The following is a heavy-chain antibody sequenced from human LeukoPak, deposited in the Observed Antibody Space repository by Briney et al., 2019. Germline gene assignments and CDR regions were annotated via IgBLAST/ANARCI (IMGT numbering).Heavy chain of an antibody. J-gene: IGHJ3*02. Sequence: SETLSLTCAVYGGSFSGYYWSWIRQPPGKGLEWIGEINHSGSTNYNPSLKSRVTISVDTSKNQFSLKLSSVTAADTAVYYCARAAVAGKVAGLGAFDIWGQGTMVTVSS. CDR1: GGSFSGYY. V-gene: IGHV4-34*01. CDR3: ARAAVAGKVAGLGAFDI. D-gene: IGHD6-19*01. CDR2: INHSGST.